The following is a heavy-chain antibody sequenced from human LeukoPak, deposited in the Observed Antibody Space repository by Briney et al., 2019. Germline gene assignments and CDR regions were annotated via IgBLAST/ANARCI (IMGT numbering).Heavy chain of an antibody. CDR2: IYHSGST. J-gene: IGHJ4*02. D-gene: IGHD3-10*01. Sequence: SETPSLTCAVSGYSISSGYYWGWIRQPPGKGLEWIGSIYHSGSTYYNPSLKSRVTISVDTSKNQFSLKLSSVTAADTAVYYCARGPPSGDYYFDYWGQGTLVTVSS. CDR1: GYSISSGYY. CDR3: ARGPPSGDYYFDY. V-gene: IGHV4-38-2*01.